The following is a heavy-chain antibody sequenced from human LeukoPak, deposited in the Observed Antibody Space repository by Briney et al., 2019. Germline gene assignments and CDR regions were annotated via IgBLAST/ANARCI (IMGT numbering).Heavy chain of an antibody. CDR1: GGSFTSYY. Sequence: SETLSLTCAVYGGSFTSYYWSWIRQPPGKGLEWIGEISHTGHTNYNPSLKSRITMSVETSKNQLSLILSSVTAADTAVYYCARGPYSSDAGYWGQGTLVTVSS. J-gene: IGHJ4*02. CDR2: ISHTGHT. V-gene: IGHV4-34*01. D-gene: IGHD6-25*01. CDR3: ARGPYSSDAGY.